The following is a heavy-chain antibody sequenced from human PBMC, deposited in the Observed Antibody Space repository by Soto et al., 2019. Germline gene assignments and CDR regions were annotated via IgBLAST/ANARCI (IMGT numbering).Heavy chain of an antibody. Sequence: QVQLVQSGAEVKRTGSSVTVSCKASGGTFSSYAISWVRQAPGQGLEWMGGLIPIFGTANYAQKCKGRVTITADESTSTAYMELSSLRSEDTAVYYCARGGPGGTTSYYWGQGTLVTVSS. CDR3: ARGGPGGTTSYY. D-gene: IGHD2-8*02. CDR2: LIPIFGTA. CDR1: GGTFSSYA. J-gene: IGHJ4*02. V-gene: IGHV1-69*01.